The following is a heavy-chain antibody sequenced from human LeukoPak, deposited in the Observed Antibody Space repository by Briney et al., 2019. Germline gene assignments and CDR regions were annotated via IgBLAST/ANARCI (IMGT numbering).Heavy chain of an antibody. J-gene: IGHJ4*02. CDR3: ARAVAGSNDY. CDR2: IYYSGST. CDR1: GGPINSFY. D-gene: IGHD6-19*01. V-gene: IGHV4-59*01. Sequence: SETLSLTCTVSGGPINSFYWSWIRQPPGGGLEWIGYIYYSGSTNYNPSLKSRVTISVDASKNQFSLWLSSVTAADTAVYYCARAVAGSNDYWGQGTLVTVSS.